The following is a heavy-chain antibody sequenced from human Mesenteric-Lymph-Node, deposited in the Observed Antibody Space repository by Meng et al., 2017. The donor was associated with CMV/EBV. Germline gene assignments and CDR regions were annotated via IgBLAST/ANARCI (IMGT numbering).Heavy chain of an antibody. J-gene: IGHJ5*02. D-gene: IGHD3-3*01. CDR2: IYSASRST. Sequence: GESLKISCAASGFIFSSSAMSWVRQAPGKGLEWVSIIYSASRSTYYGDSVKGRFTISRDNAKNSLYLQMDSLRAEDTAVYYCARENTRFLFTGSFDPWGQGTLVTVSS. CDR3: ARENTRFLFTGSFDP. V-gene: IGHV3-23*03. CDR1: GFIFSSSA.